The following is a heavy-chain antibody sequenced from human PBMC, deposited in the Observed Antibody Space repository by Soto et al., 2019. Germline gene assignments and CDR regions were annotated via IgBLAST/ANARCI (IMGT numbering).Heavy chain of an antibody. CDR2: ISYDGSNK. J-gene: IGHJ4*02. CDR1: GFTFSSYA. Sequence: QVQLVESGGGVVQPGRSLRLSCAASGFTFSSYAMHWVRQAPGKGLEWVAVISYDGSNKYYADSVKGRFTISRDNSKNPLYLQMNSVKAEDTAVYYCARVAGPFDYWGQGTLVTVSS. V-gene: IGHV3-30-3*01. CDR3: ARVAGPFDY.